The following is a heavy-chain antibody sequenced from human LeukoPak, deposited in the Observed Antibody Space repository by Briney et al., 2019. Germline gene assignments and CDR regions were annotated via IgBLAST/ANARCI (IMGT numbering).Heavy chain of an antibody. CDR3: ARGGYYYDSSGYYLDAFEI. V-gene: IGHV4-59*01. Sequence: SETLSLTCTVSGGSISSYYWSWIRQPPGKGLEWIGYIYYSGSTNYNPSLRSRVSISVDTSKNQFSLKLSSVTAADTAVYYCARGGYYYDSSGYYLDAFEIWGQGTMVTVSS. CDR2: IYYSGST. J-gene: IGHJ3*02. CDR1: GGSISSYY. D-gene: IGHD3-22*01.